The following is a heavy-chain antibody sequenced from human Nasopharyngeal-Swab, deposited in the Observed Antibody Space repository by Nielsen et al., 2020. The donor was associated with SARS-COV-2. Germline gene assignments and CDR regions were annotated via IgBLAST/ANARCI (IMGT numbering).Heavy chain of an antibody. V-gene: IGHV1-2*04. Sequence: ASVKVSCKASGYTFTGYYMHWVRQAPGQGLEWMGWINPNSGGTNYAQKFQGWVTMTRDTSISTAYMELSRLRSDDTAVYYCARENPNCSGGSCFNWFDPWGQGTLVTVSS. CDR3: ARENPNCSGGSCFNWFDP. J-gene: IGHJ5*02. CDR2: INPNSGGT. CDR1: GYTFTGYY. D-gene: IGHD2-15*01.